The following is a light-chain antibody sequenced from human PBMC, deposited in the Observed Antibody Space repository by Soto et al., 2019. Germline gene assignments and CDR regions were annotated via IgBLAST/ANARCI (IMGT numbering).Light chain of an antibody. CDR2: GAF. CDR1: QSVSSSY. Sequence: PGERATLSCRACQSVSSSYLAWYQQKPGQPPRLLIYGAFSRAAGVPDRFSGSGSGPDFTLTISRLEPEDLTVYYCQQYDSSPRTFGQGTKV. V-gene: IGKV3-20*01. CDR3: QQYDSSPRT. J-gene: IGKJ1*01.